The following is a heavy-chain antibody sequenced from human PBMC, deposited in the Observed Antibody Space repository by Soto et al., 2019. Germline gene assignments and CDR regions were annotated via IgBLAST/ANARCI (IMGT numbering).Heavy chain of an antibody. V-gene: IGHV3-48*01. D-gene: IGHD1-1*01. J-gene: IGHJ4*02. Sequence: EVQMVESGGGLVQPGGSLRLSCAASGFTFSSYGMNWVRQAPGKGLEWVSYISSSSSTIYYADSVKGRFTISRDNAKNSLYLQMNSLRAEDTAVYYCARVLDGFDYWGQGTLVTVSS. CDR3: ARVLDGFDY. CDR1: GFTFSSYG. CDR2: ISSSSSTI.